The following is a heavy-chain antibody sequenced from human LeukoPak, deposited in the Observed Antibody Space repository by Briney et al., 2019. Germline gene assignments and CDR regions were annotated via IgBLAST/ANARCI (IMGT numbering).Heavy chain of an antibody. D-gene: IGHD3-10*01. Sequence: SETLSLTCTVSGGTISSYYWSWIRQPAGKGLEWIGRIYTSGSTNYNPSLKSRVTMSVDTSKDQFSLKQRSVTAADTAVYYCARGDYYGSENWFDPWGQGTLVTVSS. CDR1: GGTISSYY. V-gene: IGHV4-4*07. CDR3: ARGDYYGSENWFDP. CDR2: IYTSGST. J-gene: IGHJ5*02.